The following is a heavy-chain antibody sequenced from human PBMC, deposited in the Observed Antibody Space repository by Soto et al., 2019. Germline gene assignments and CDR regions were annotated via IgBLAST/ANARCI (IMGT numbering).Heavy chain of an antibody. J-gene: IGHJ4*02. CDR1: GGSFSGYY. D-gene: IGHD6-19*01. Sequence: QVQLQQWGAGLLKPSETLSLTCAVYGGSFSGYYWSWIRQPPGTGLEWIGEINHSGSTNYNPSLKSRVTISVDTSKNQFSLKVSSVTAADTAVYYGARGRVAVAGDFDYWGQGTLVTVSS. V-gene: IGHV4-34*01. CDR3: ARGRVAVAGDFDY. CDR2: INHSGST.